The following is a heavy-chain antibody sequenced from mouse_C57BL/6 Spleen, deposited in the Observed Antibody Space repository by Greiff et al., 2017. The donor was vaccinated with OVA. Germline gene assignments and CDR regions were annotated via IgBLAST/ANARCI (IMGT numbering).Heavy chain of an antibody. V-gene: IGHV5-17*01. J-gene: IGHJ4*01. CDR1: GFTFSDYG. CDR2: ISSGSSTI. Sequence: EVMLVESGGGLVKPGGSLKLSCAASGFTFSDYGMHWVRQAPEKGLEWVAYISSGSSTIYYADTVKGRFTISRDNAKNTLFLQMTSLRSEDTAMYYCARKIPDYYAMDYWGQGTSVTVSS. CDR3: ARKIPDYYAMDY.